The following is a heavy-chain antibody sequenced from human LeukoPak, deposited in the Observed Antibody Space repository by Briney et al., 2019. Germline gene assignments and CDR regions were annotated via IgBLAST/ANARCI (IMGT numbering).Heavy chain of an antibody. Sequence: SQTLSLTCTVSGGSISSGGYYWSWIRQPPGKGLEWIGYIYYSGSTNYNPSLKSRVTISVDTSKNQFSLKLSSVTAADTAVYYCARGVGIAVPLPFDYWGQGTLVTVSS. CDR2: IYYSGST. CDR3: ARGVGIAVPLPFDY. D-gene: IGHD6-19*01. CDR1: GGSISSGGYY. V-gene: IGHV4-61*08. J-gene: IGHJ4*02.